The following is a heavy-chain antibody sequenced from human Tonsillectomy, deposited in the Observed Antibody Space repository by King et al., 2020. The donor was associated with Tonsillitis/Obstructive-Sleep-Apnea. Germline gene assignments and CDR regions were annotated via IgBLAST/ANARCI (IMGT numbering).Heavy chain of an antibody. V-gene: IGHV4-34*01. CDR2: INDSGST. CDR1: GGSFSGYY. D-gene: IGHD2-2*01. CDR3: ARGDIVVVPAAYYYYYYMDV. J-gene: IGHJ6*03. Sequence: VQLQQWGAGLLKPSETLSLTCAVDGGSFSGYYWSWIRKPPWKGLELIGEINDSGSTNYNPSLRSRVTLSVDTSQNQFSLKLSSVSAAETAVYYCARGDIVVVPAAYYYYYYMDVWGKGTTVTVSS.